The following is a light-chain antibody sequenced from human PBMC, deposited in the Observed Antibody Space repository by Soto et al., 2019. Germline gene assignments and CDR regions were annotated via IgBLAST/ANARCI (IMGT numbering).Light chain of an antibody. Sequence: DIQMTQSPSSLSASVGDRVTITCRASQGISSYLNWYQKKPGKAPKLLIYAASSLPSGVPSRFSRNASRTDFTLTISSLQPEDFSTDYCQQIYSTPRTFGQGPKVELK. CDR1: QGISSY. CDR2: AAS. CDR3: QQIYSTPRT. V-gene: IGKV1-39*01. J-gene: IGKJ1*01.